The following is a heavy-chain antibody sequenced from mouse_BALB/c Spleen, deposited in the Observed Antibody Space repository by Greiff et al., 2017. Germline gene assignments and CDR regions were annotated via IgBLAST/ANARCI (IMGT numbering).Heavy chain of an antibody. CDR1: GYSITSGYY. Sequence: EVKLQESGPGLVKPSQSLSLTCSVTGYSITSGYYWNWIRQFPGNKLEWMGYISYDGSNNYNPSLKNRISITRDTSKNQFFLKLNSVTTEDTATYYCAVYYDYEDWYFDVWGAGTTVTVSS. V-gene: IGHV3-6*02. J-gene: IGHJ1*01. CDR3: AVYYDYEDWYFDV. D-gene: IGHD2-4*01. CDR2: ISYDGSN.